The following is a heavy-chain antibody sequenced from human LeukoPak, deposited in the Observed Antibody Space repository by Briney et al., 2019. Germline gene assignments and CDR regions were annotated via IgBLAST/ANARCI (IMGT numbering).Heavy chain of an antibody. V-gene: IGHV4-59*01. J-gene: IGHJ6*03. Sequence: PSETLSLTCTVSGGSISSYYWSWIRQPPGKGLEWIGYIYYSGSTNYNPSLKSRVTISVETSKNQFSLKLSSVTAADTAVYYCARHPPNQLDYYYYYYMDVWGKGTTVTISS. D-gene: IGHD6-13*01. CDR1: GGSISSYY. CDR2: IYYSGST. CDR3: ARHPPNQLDYYYYYYMDV.